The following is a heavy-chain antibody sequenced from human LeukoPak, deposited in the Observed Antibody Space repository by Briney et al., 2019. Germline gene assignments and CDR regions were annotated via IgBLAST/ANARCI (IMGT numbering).Heavy chain of an antibody. Sequence: SETLSLTCTVSGGSISSGDYYWSWIRQPPGKGLEWIGYIYYSGSTYYNPSLKSRVTISVDTSKNQFSLKLSSVTAADTAVYYCARGPSSWYFDYWGQGTLVTVSP. J-gene: IGHJ4*02. CDR3: ARGPSSWYFDY. CDR2: IYYSGST. V-gene: IGHV4-30-4*08. D-gene: IGHD6-13*01. CDR1: GGSISSGDYY.